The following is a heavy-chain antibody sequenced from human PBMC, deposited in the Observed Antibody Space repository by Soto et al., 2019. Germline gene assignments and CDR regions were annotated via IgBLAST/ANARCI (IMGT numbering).Heavy chain of an antibody. Sequence: ASVKVSCKASGYTFTGYYMHWVRQAPGQGLEWMGWINPNSGGTNYAQKFQGWVTMTRDTSISTAYMELSRLRSDDTAVYYCARGGFMYSSSWFPFDYWGQGTLVTVSS. D-gene: IGHD6-6*01. CDR3: ARGGFMYSSSWFPFDY. V-gene: IGHV1-2*04. J-gene: IGHJ4*02. CDR1: GYTFTGYY. CDR2: INPNSGGT.